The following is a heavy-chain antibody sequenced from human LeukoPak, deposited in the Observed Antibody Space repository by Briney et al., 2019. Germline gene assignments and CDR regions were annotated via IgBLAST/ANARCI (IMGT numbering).Heavy chain of an antibody. D-gene: IGHD3-10*01. V-gene: IGHV1-2*02. Sequence: GASVKVSCKASGYTLTDYYMHWVRQAPGQGLEWLGWINPNNGGTNYAQKFQGRVTMTRDTSISTAYMELSSLRSDDTAVYYCARDRGGGSGTYYILYWGLGSLVTVSS. J-gene: IGHJ4*02. CDR1: GYTLTDYY. CDR3: ARDRGGGSGTYYILY. CDR2: INPNNGGT.